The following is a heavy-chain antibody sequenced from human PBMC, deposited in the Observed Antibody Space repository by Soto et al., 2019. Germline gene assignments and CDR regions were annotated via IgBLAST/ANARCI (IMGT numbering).Heavy chain of an antibody. Sequence: SETLSLTCTVSGDSISSSSYYWDWIRQPPGKGLEWIGYIYYSGSTYYNPSLKSRVTISVDTSKNQFSLKLSSVTAADTAVYYCAREPWFGGPIDYWGQGTLVTVSS. CDR3: AREPWFGGPIDY. CDR1: GDSISSSSYY. V-gene: IGHV4-30-4*08. CDR2: IYYSGST. D-gene: IGHD3-10*01. J-gene: IGHJ4*02.